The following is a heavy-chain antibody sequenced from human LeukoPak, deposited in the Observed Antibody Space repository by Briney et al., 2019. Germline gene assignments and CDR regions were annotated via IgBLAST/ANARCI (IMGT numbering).Heavy chain of an antibody. CDR1: GFTFSSSA. D-gene: IGHD3-9*01. Sequence: GGSLRLSCAASGFTFSSSAMHWVRQAPGKGLEYVSGISSNGGITYYANSVKGRFTISRDNSKNTLFLQMGSLRAEDMAVYYCARGNTLTGYSPYWGQGTVVTVSS. J-gene: IGHJ4*02. V-gene: IGHV3-64*01. CDR3: ARGNTLTGYSPY. CDR2: ISSNGGIT.